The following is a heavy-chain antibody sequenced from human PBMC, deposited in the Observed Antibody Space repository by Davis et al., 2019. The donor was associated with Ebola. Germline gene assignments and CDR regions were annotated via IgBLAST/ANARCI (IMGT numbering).Heavy chain of an antibody. CDR1: GGSFSGYY. Sequence: PSGTLSLTCAVYGGSFSGYYWSWIRQPPGKGLEWIGEINHSGSTNYNPSLKSRVTISVDTSKNQFSLKLTSVTAADTAVYYCARGRDGYLNYWGQGTLVTVSS. CDR2: INHSGST. V-gene: IGHV4-34*01. J-gene: IGHJ4*02. D-gene: IGHD5-24*01. CDR3: ARGRDGYLNY.